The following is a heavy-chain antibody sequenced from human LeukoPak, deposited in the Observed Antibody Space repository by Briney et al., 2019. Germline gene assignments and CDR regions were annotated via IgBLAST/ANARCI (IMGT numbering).Heavy chain of an antibody. D-gene: IGHD3-22*01. CDR1: GFTFSSYW. CDR3: ARDPYDSSWGLCYFDY. J-gene: IGHJ4*02. CDR2: IKEDGSDQ. Sequence: PGGSLRLSCAASGFTFSSYWMSWVRQAPGKGLEWVANIKEDGSDQYYVDSVKGRFTISRDNPNNLLYLQMNSLRAEDTAVYYCARDPYDSSWGLCYFDYWGQGNLVTVSS. V-gene: IGHV3-7*04.